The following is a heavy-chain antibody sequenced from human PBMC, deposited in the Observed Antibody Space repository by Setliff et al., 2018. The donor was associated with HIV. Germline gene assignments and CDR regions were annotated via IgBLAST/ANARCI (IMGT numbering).Heavy chain of an antibody. Sequence: GASVKVSCKASGYTFTAYYMHWVRQAPGQGLEWMGRINPNSGGTNYAQKFQGRVTMTRDTSISTAYMELSRLRSDDTAVYYRASKVHCTNGVCLDAFDIWGQGTMVTVS. D-gene: IGHD2-8*01. CDR3: ASKVHCTNGVCLDAFDI. V-gene: IGHV1-2*06. CDR1: GYTFTAYY. J-gene: IGHJ3*02. CDR2: INPNSGGT.